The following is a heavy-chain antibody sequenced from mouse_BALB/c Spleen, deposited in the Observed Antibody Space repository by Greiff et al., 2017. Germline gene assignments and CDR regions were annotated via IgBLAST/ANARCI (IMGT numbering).Heavy chain of an antibody. CDR1: GYTFTSYW. J-gene: IGHJ2*01. Sequence: QVQLQQPGAELVKPGASVKLSCKASGYTFTSYWMHWVKQRPGQGLEWIGEIDPSDSYTNYNQKFKGKATLTVDKSSSTAYMQLSSLTSEDSAVYYCARAGGSSYFDYWGQGATRTVSS. CDR3: ARAGGSSYFDY. D-gene: IGHD1-1*01. CDR2: IDPSDSYT. V-gene: IGHV1-69*02.